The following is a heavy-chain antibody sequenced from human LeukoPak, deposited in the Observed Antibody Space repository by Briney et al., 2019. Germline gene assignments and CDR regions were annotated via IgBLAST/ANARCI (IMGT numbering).Heavy chain of an antibody. J-gene: IGHJ3*02. CDR2: INPSGGST. CDR1: GYTFTSYY. CDR3: ARSGSDGAFDI. D-gene: IGHD2-21*02. Sequence: VASVKVSCKASGYTFTSYYMHWVRQAPGQGLKGMGIINPSGGSTSYAQKFQGRVTMTRDTSTSTVYMELSSLRSEDTAVYYCARSGSDGAFDIWGQGTMVTVSS. V-gene: IGHV1-46*01.